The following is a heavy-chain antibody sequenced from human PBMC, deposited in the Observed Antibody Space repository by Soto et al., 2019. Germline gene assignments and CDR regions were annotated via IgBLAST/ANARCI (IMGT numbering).Heavy chain of an antibody. D-gene: IGHD1-26*01. V-gene: IGHV4-59*07. CDR1: GASITGYY. CDR3: ARGRRWDGGGWGFDY. J-gene: IGHJ4*02. CDR2: VYYTGTT. Sequence: QVHLQESGPGLVKPSDTLSLTCTVSGASITGYYWSWMRQPPGKGLEWIGYVYYTGTTNYSPSLQSRVAISVVPSKKQFSLRLNSVTATDTAVYYCARGRRWDGGGWGFDYWGQGALVSVSS.